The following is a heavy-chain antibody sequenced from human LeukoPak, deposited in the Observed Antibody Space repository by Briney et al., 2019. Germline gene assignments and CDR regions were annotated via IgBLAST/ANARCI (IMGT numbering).Heavy chain of an antibody. CDR2: ISSSGSTI. CDR3: AELGITMIGDV. V-gene: IGHV3-48*04. J-gene: IGHJ4*02. D-gene: IGHD3-10*02. Sequence: GGSLILSCSASGFTFSSYSMNWVRHAPGQGLEGVSYISSSGSTIYYADSVKGRFNISRDNAKNSLYLQMNSVRAEDTAVYYCAELGITMIGDVWGKGTLVTISS. CDR1: GFTFSSYS.